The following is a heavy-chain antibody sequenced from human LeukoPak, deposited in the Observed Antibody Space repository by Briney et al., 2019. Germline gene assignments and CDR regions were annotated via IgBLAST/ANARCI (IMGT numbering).Heavy chain of an antibody. J-gene: IGHJ6*02. Sequence: GGSLRLSCAASGFTVSSNYMSWVRQAPGKGLEWVSAISGSGGSTYYADSVKGRFTISRDNSKNTLYLQMNSLRAEDTAVYYCAISNWGVDYYYGMDVWGQGTTVTVSS. CDR3: AISNWGVDYYYGMDV. V-gene: IGHV3-23*01. CDR2: ISGSGGST. D-gene: IGHD7-27*01. CDR1: GFTVSSNY.